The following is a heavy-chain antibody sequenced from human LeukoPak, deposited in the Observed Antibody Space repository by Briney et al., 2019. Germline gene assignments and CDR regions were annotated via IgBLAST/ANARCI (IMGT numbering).Heavy chain of an antibody. CDR3: ARGPPLSATGYFDY. CDR1: GGSISSSSYY. V-gene: IGHV4-39*01. D-gene: IGHD5/OR15-5a*01. J-gene: IGHJ4*02. CDR2: IYYSGST. Sequence: PSETLSLTCTVSGGSISSSSYYWGWIRQPPGKGLEWIGSIYYSGSTYYNPSLKSRVTISVDTSKNQFSLKLSSVTAADTAVYYCARGPPLSATGYFDYWGQGTLVTVSS.